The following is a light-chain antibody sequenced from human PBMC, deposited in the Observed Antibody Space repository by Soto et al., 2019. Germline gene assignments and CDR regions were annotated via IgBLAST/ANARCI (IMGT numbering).Light chain of an antibody. V-gene: IGLV2-14*01. Sequence: QSVLTQPASVSGSPGQSITISCSGTSSDVGGYNYVSWYQRHPGKAPKLMIYEVNNRPSGVSHRFSGSKSGNTAFLTISGLQAEDDADYYCSSYTTTNTVVFGGGTKLTVL. J-gene: IGLJ2*01. CDR3: SSYTTTNTVV. CDR2: EVN. CDR1: SSDVGGYNY.